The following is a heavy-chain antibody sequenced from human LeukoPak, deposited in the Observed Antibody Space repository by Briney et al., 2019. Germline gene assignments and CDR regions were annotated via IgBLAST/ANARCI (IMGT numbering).Heavy chain of an antibody. CDR2: IIPILGIA. Sequence: SVKVSCKASGGTFSSYAISWVRQAPGQGLEWMGRIIPILGIANYAQKFQGRVTITADKSTSTAYMELSSLRSEDTAVYYCAKIGPAYYDSNRHLDYWGQGTLVTVSS. V-gene: IGHV1-69*04. CDR1: GGTFSSYA. J-gene: IGHJ4*02. CDR3: AKIGPAYYDSNRHLDY. D-gene: IGHD3-22*01.